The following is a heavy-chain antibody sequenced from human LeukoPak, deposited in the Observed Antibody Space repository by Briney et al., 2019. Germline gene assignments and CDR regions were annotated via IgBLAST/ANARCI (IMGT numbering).Heavy chain of an antibody. CDR3: ARGPRYSSSWYYFDY. CDR1: GGSINSSYYY. D-gene: IGHD6-13*01. CDR2: IYYSGST. J-gene: IGHJ4*02. V-gene: IGHV4-39*07. Sequence: SETLSLTCTVSGGSINSSYYYWGWIRQPPGKGLEWIGSIYYSGSTNYNPSLKSRVTISVDTSKNQFSLKLSSVTAADTAVYYCARGPRYSSSWYYFDYWGQGTLVTVSS.